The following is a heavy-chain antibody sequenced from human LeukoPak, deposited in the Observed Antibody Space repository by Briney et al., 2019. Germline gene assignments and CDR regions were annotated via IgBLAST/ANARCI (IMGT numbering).Heavy chain of an antibody. D-gene: IGHD3-3*01. CDR1: GGSFSGYY. Sequence: SETLSLTCAVYGGSFSGYYWSWIRQPPGKGLEWIGEINHSGSTNYNPSLKSRVTISVDTSKNQFSLKLSSETAADTAVYYCARGSIFGVVPLHWGQGTLVTVSS. CDR3: ARGSIFGVVPLH. V-gene: IGHV4-34*01. J-gene: IGHJ4*02. CDR2: INHSGST.